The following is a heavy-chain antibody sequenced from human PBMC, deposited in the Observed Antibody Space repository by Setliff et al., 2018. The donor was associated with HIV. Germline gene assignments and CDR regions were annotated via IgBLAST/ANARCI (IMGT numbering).Heavy chain of an antibody. J-gene: IGHJ1*01. D-gene: IGHD3-10*01. CDR3: AQAQTSVSGSYYQYLQH. V-gene: IGHV3-48*02. CDR1: GFTFNGYA. Sequence: GGSLRLSCVGSGFTFNGYAMNWVRQAPGKGLEWVSYISSSSSSIYYGDSVKGRFTISRDNAKNSLDLEMHSLTDEDTAVYYCAQAQTSVSGSYYQYLQHWGQGTLVTVSS. CDR2: ISSSSSSI.